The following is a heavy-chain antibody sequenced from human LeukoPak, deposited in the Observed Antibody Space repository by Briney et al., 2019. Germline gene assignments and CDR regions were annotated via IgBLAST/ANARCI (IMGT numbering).Heavy chain of an antibody. Sequence: PGGSLRLSCGASGFTFSNYAMSWVRQAPGKGLEWVSAISGSGGTTYYADSVKGRFTISRDNSKNTLYLQMNSLRAEDTAVYYCAKGAHSSSWYVFDYWGQGTLVTVSS. CDR1: GFTFSNYA. V-gene: IGHV3-23*01. CDR2: ISGSGGTT. CDR3: AKGAHSSSWYVFDY. J-gene: IGHJ4*02. D-gene: IGHD6-13*01.